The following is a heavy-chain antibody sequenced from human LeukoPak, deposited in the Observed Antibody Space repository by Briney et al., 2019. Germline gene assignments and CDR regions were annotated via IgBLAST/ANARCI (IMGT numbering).Heavy chain of an antibody. CDR1: GYTSTGYY. V-gene: IGHV1-2*02. CDR3: ATDGAVAGTAYPEY. Sequence: ASVKVSCKASGYTSTGYYIHWVRQAPGQGLEWMGWINPNSGGTKYAQKFQGRVTMTRDTSISTAYMELSSLTSDDTALYYCATDGAVAGTAYPEYWGQGTLVTVSS. J-gene: IGHJ4*02. CDR2: INPNSGGT. D-gene: IGHD6-19*01.